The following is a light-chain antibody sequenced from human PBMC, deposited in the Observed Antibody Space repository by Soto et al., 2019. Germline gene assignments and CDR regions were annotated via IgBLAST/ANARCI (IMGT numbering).Light chain of an antibody. CDR1: QSINKW. Sequence: DIQLTQSPSTLSASVGDTVTITCRASQSINKWLAWYQQKPGKAPNLLIYDASRLQSGVPSRFSGSGGGTDFTLSISSVQPEDFATYFCQQSYMDPITFGQGTKVDIK. CDR3: QQSYMDPIT. CDR2: DAS. V-gene: IGKV1-5*01. J-gene: IGKJ1*01.